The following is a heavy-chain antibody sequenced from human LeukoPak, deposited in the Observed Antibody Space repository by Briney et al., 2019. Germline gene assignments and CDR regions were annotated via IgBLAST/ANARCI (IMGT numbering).Heavy chain of an antibody. Sequence: GGSLGLSCAASGFTFSSYGMHWVRQAPGKGLEWVAVIWYDGSNKYYAGSVKGRFTISRDNSKNTLYLQMNSLRAEDTAVYYCARDCSSTSCYSHGFDYWGQGTLVTVSS. CDR2: IWYDGSNK. V-gene: IGHV3-33*01. J-gene: IGHJ4*02. CDR3: ARDCSSTSCYSHGFDY. D-gene: IGHD2-2*01. CDR1: GFTFSSYG.